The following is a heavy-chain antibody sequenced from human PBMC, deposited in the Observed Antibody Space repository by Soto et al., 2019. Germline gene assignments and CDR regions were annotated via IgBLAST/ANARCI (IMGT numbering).Heavy chain of an antibody. CDR2: ISSSSSYI. CDR3: GRDPRYSSGRGGSVC. J-gene: IGHJ4*02. V-gene: IGHV3-21*01. D-gene: IGHD6-19*01. Sequence: EVQLVESGGGLVKPGGSLRLSCAASGFTFSSYSMNWVRQAPGKGLEWVSSISSSSSYIYYADSVKGRFTISRDNAKNSLYLQMNSRRAEDTAVYYCGRDPRYSSGRGGSVCWGQGTLVTVSS. CDR1: GFTFSSYS.